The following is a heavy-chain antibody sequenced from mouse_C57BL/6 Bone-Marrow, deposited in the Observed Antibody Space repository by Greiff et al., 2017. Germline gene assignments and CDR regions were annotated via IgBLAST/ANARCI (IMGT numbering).Heavy chain of an antibody. J-gene: IGHJ4*01. CDR1: GFNIKDDY. V-gene: IGHV14-4*01. D-gene: IGHD2-3*01. Sequence: EVQLQQSGAELVRPGASVKLSCTASGFNIKDDYMHWVKQRPEQGLEWIGWIDPENGDTEYASKFQGKATITADTSSNTAYLQLSSLTSEDTAVCYCTGYFYYYAMDYWGQGTSVTVSS. CDR3: TGYFYYYAMDY. CDR2: IDPENGDT.